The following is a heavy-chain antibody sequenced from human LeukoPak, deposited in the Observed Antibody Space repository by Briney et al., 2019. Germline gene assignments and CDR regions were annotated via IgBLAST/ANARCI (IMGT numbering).Heavy chain of an antibody. CDR2: IYSGGTT. CDR3: ARAKAGSSLYYYYGLDV. V-gene: IGHV3-53*01. J-gene: IGHJ6*02. Sequence: GGSLRLSCAASGFIVSDNYMTWVRQAPGKGLEWVSLIYSGGTTYYADSVKGRFTISRDTSKNTLYLQMNSLRAEDTAVYYCARAKAGSSLYYYYGLDVWGQGTTVTVSS. D-gene: IGHD3-10*01. CDR1: GFIVSDNY.